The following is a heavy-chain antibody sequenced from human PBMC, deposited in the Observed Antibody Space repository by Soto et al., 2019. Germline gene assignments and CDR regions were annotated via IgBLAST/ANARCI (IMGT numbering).Heavy chain of an antibody. CDR1: GYTITKDF. V-gene: IGHV1-46*01. J-gene: IGHJ4*02. CDR3: ARVAAAAGMRLIHAYFEI. Sequence: SVKVSSKASGYTITKDFVSWGRHAPGQGIELMGLINPNGGSTSYAQKFQGRVTMTSDTSTSTVYMELRSLGSEDTAIYFCARVAAAAGMRLIHAYFEIFGQGTLDTVAS. CDR2: INPNGGST. D-gene: IGHD6-13*01.